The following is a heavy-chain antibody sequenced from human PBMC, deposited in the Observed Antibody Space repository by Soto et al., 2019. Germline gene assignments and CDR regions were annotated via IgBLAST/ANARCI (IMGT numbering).Heavy chain of an antibody. Sequence: QVQLVQSGAEVKKPGASVKVSCKASGYTFTDFFIHWVRQAPGQGLEWMGWINPNSGGTNYAQKFQGWVTITRDTSISTAYMELSRLRSDDTAVYYCARDQPSDYGDYSGGMDVWGQGTTVIVSS. CDR1: GYTFTDFF. J-gene: IGHJ6*02. CDR3: ARDQPSDYGDYSGGMDV. D-gene: IGHD4-17*01. CDR2: INPNSGGT. V-gene: IGHV1-2*04.